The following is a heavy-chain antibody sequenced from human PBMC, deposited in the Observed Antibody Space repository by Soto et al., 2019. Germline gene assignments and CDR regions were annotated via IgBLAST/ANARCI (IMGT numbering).Heavy chain of an antibody. V-gene: IGHV1-46*01. Sequence: QVQLVQSGAEVKKPGASVKVSCKTSGYTFTSYYIHWVRQAPGQGLEWMGIINPDGGSTDYAQKFRGRVTLTXXTXTXXVYMELSSLRSEDTAVYYCARAEVTYYYDSSGPDYWGQGALVTVSS. CDR3: ARAEVTYYYDSSGPDY. J-gene: IGHJ4*02. CDR1: GYTFTSYY. CDR2: INPDGGST. D-gene: IGHD3-22*01.